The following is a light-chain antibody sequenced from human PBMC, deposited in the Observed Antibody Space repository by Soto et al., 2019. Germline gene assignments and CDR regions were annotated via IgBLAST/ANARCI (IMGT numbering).Light chain of an antibody. CDR2: AAS. V-gene: IGKV1-39*01. Sequence: DIQMTQSPSSLSASVGDRVTITCRASQSISRYLNWYQQKPGKAPKLLIYAASSLQSGVPSRFSGSGSGTDFTLTISSLQPEDFATYYCQQSYSTPPFFTVGPGTKVDIK. CDR1: QSISRY. J-gene: IGKJ3*01. CDR3: QQSYSTPPFFT.